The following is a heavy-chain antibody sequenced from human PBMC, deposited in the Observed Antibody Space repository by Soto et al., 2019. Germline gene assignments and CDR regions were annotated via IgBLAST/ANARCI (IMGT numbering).Heavy chain of an antibody. CDR2: IWYDGSNK. CDR1: GFTFSSYG. J-gene: IGHJ4*02. CDR3: ARVYYYGSGTDY. Sequence: GGSLRLSCAASGFTFSSYGMHWVRQAPGKGLEWVAVIWYDGSNKYYADSVKGRFTISRDNSKNTLYLQMNSLRAEDTAVYYCARVYYYGSGTDYWGQGTLVTVSS. D-gene: IGHD3-10*01. V-gene: IGHV3-33*01.